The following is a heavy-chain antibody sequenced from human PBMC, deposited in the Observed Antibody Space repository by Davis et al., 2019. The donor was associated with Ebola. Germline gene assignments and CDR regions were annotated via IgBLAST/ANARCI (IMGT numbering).Heavy chain of an antibody. Sequence: GGSLRLSCAASGFIFSDYTMHWVRQAPGKGLEWVAVISYDGSNKYYADSVKGRFTISRDNSKNTLYLQMNSLRAEDTAVYYCAKDYFDYWGQGTLVTVSS. CDR1: GFIFSDYT. J-gene: IGHJ4*02. CDR3: AKDYFDY. V-gene: IGHV3-30*18. CDR2: ISYDGSNK.